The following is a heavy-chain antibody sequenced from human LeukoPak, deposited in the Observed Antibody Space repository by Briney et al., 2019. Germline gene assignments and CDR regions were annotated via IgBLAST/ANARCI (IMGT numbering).Heavy chain of an antibody. V-gene: IGHV4-4*02. Sequence: SETLSLTCAVTGGFYSNDYWCSWVRQPPGKGLEWIGEIRHYDGHTKYNPSLRGRVTIPIDKPRNHFSLTLTSVTAADTAVYYCARGSRWLVAPAARSWYFDLWGRGTLVTVSS. CDR3: ARGSRWLVAPAARSWYFDL. J-gene: IGHJ2*01. D-gene: IGHD2-2*01. CDR2: IRHYDGHT. CDR1: GGFYSNDYW.